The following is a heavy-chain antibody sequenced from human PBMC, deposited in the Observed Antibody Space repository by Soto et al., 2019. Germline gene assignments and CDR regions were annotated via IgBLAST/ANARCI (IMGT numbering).Heavy chain of an antibody. Sequence: ASVKVSCKTSGYTFSNYGITWVRQAPGQPLEWLGWISLYSDGTNYAQKFQGRVSMTTDTSTTTAYMELRSLRSDDTAVYYCARVVPGAEAWFDTWGLASLVTVSS. CDR2: ISLYSDGT. D-gene: IGHD2-2*01. CDR3: ARVVPGAEAWFDT. CDR1: GYTFSNYG. V-gene: IGHV1-18*01. J-gene: IGHJ5*02.